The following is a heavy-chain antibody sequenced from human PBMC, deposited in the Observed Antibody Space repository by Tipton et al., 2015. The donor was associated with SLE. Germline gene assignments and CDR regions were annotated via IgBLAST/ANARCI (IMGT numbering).Heavy chain of an antibody. J-gene: IGHJ3*02. CDR3: ARVACSGGSCYSGYDAFDI. V-gene: IGHV4-59*01. CDR2: IYYSGST. Sequence: LRLSCTVSGGSISSYYWSWIRQPPGKGLERIGYIYYSGSTNYNPSLKSRVTISVDTSKNQFSLKLSSVTAADTAVYSCARVACSGGSCYSGYDAFDIWGQGTVVSVSS. CDR1: GGSISSYY. D-gene: IGHD2-15*01.